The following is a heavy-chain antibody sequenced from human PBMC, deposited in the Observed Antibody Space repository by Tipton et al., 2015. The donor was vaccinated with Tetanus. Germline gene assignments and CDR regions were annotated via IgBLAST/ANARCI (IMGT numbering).Heavy chain of an antibody. J-gene: IGHJ4*02. CDR3: ARDRRGGLWLDGGFDY. CDR1: GFSFSLCN. V-gene: IGHV3-30-3*01. Sequence: SLRLSCAASGFSFSLCNMHWVRRVPGKGLESVAIISYDGSKKYYADSVKGRFTISRDNSKNALYLQMNSLRVEDTAMYYCARDRRGGLWLDGGFDYWGQGTLVTVSS. D-gene: IGHD3-10*01. CDR2: ISYDGSKK.